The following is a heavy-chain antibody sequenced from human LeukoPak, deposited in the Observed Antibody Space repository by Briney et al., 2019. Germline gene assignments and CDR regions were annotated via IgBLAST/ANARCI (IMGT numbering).Heavy chain of an antibody. CDR1: GFTFNSYS. CDR3: ARDSLFYYFDY. V-gene: IGHV3-21*01. Sequence: PRGSLRLSCAASGFTFNSYSMNWIRQAPGKGLEWVSSITSSSRYIKYSDSVKGRFTISRDNARSSLYLQMNSLRAEDTAVYYCARDSLFYYFDYWGQGTLVTVSS. J-gene: IGHJ4*02. CDR2: ITSSSRYI.